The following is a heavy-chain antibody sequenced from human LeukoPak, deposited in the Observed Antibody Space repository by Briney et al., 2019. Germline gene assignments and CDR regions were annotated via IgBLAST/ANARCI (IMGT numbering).Heavy chain of an antibody. Sequence: QPGRSLRLSCAASGFAFSSYGMHWVRQAPGKGLEWVAVIWYDGSNKYYADSVKGRFTISRDNSKNTLYLQMNSLRAEDTAVYYCARDMGGDNGGQPAGGWGQGTLVTVSS. CDR2: IWYDGSNK. CDR3: ARDMGGDNGGQPAGG. CDR1: GFAFSSYG. V-gene: IGHV3-33*01. J-gene: IGHJ4*02. D-gene: IGHD4/OR15-4a*01.